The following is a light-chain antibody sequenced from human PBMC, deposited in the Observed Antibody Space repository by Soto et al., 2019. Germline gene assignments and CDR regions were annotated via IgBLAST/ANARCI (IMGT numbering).Light chain of an antibody. Sequence: EIVMTQSPATLSVSPGERATLSCRASQSVSSNLAWYQQKPGQAPRLLIYGISNRATGIPDRFSGSGSGTDFTLTISSLEPEDFAVYYCQQRSNWPPPITFGQGTRLEIK. CDR3: QQRSNWPPPIT. CDR1: QSVSSN. V-gene: IGKV3-11*01. J-gene: IGKJ5*01. CDR2: GIS.